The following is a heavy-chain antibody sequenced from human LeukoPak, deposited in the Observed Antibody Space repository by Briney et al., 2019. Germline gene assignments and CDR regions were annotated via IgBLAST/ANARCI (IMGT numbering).Heavy chain of an antibody. Sequence: PGGSLGLSCAASGFTFSSYSMNWVRQAPGKGLEWVSGITSSGDNTYYADSVKARFTISRDNSKNTLFLQMNSLRAEDTAVYYCAKTARDSSGAINYWGQGTLVTVSS. CDR3: AKTARDSSGAINY. CDR2: ITSSGDNT. V-gene: IGHV3-23*01. CDR1: GFTFSSYS. D-gene: IGHD3-22*01. J-gene: IGHJ4*02.